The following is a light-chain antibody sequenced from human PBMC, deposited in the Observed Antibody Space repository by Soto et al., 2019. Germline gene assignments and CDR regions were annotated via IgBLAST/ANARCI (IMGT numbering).Light chain of an antibody. CDR2: DVS. V-gene: IGKV1-5*01. J-gene: IGKJ1*01. CDR3: QQYNGYSRT. CDR1: QSIGDS. Sequence: DIQMPQSPSTLSGSVGDRVTITCRASQSIGDSLAWYQQKPGKAPYLLISDVSSLERGVPSRFSGSGSGTEFTLTISSMQPDDFATFYCQQYNGYSRTFGQGTKVDIK.